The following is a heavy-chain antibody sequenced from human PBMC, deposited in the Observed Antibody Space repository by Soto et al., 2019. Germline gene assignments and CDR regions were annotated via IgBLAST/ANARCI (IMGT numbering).Heavy chain of an antibody. J-gene: IGHJ4*02. D-gene: IGHD3-3*01. V-gene: IGHV4-34*01. CDR3: ARGRLYYDFWSGYFPYYFDY. CDR2: INHSGST. Sequence: SETLSLTCAVYGGSFSGYYWSWIRQPPGKGLEWIGEINHSGSTDYNPSLKSRVTISVDTSKNQFSLKLSSVTAADTAVYYCARGRLYYDFWSGYFPYYFDYWGQGTLVTVSS. CDR1: GGSFSGYY.